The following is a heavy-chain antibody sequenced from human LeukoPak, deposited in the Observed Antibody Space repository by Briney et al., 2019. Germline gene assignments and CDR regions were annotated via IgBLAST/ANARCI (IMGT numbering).Heavy chain of an antibody. CDR2: IYYSGST. J-gene: IGHJ4*02. CDR1: GGSISSYY. D-gene: IGHD3-10*01. Sequence: SETLSLTCTVSGGSISSYYWSWIRQPPGKGLERIGYIYYSGSTNHNPSLKSRVTISLDPSKNQFSLKLSSVTAADTAVYYCASLGGLGSWNFGYWGQGTLVTVPS. V-gene: IGHV4-59*01. CDR3: ASLGGLGSWNFGY.